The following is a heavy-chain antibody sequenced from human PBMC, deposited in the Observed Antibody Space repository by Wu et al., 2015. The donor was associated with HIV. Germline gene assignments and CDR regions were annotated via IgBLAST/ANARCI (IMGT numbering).Heavy chain of an antibody. V-gene: IGHV1-18*01. CDR1: GYTFTSYG. Sequence: QVQLVQSGAEVKKPGASVKVSCKASGYTFTSYGISWVRQAPGQGLEWMGWISAYNGNTNYAQKLQGRVTMTTDTSTSTAYMELRSLRSDDTAVYYCARPGQRGIAAAGKLGPTYNWFRPRGAREPWSPSPQ. CDR2: ISAYNGNT. CDR3: ARPGQRGIAAAGKLGPTYNWFRPR. J-gene: IGHJ5*02. D-gene: IGHD6-13*01.